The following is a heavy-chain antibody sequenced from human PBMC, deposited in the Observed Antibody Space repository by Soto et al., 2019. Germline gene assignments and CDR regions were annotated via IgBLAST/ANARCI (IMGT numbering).Heavy chain of an antibody. CDR2: MNPNSGNT. CDR1: GYTFTSYD. D-gene: IGHD3-3*01. Sequence: ASVKVSCKASGYTFTSYDINWVRQATGQGLEWMGWMNPNSGNTGYAQKFQGRVTMTRNTSISTAYMELSSLRSEDTAVYYCARGSGSSITFFGVVIIPVNAFDIWGQGSMVTVSS. V-gene: IGHV1-8*01. J-gene: IGHJ3*02. CDR3: ARGSGSSITFFGVVIIPVNAFDI.